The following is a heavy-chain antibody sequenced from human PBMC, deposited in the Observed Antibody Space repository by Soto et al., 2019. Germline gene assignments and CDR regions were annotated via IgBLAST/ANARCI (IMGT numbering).Heavy chain of an antibody. Sequence: QVQLVQSGAEVKKPGASVKVSCKASGYTFTNYYIHWVRQAPGQGLELMGMINPSGGSTTYAQKFQGRVTMTRDTSTSTVFMELSSLRSEDTALYYCSRDAWYSKTYRYDMDVWGRGTTVTVSS. D-gene: IGHD5-18*01. CDR2: INPSGGST. J-gene: IGHJ6*03. CDR3: SRDAWYSKTYRYDMDV. V-gene: IGHV1-46*03. CDR1: GYTFTNYY.